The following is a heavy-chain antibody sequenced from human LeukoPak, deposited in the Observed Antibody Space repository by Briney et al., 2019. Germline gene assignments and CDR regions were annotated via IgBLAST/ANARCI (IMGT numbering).Heavy chain of an antibody. CDR2: INHSGST. J-gene: IGHJ5*02. D-gene: IGHD4/OR15-4a*01. CDR1: GGSFSGYY. CDR3: ARGRMVPKRGWFDP. V-gene: IGHV4-34*01. Sequence: SETLSLTCAVYGGSFSGYYWSWIRQPPGKGLEWIGEINHSGSTNYNPSLKSRVTISVDTSKNQFSLKLSSVTAADTAVYYCARGRMVPKRGWFDPWGQGTLVTVSS.